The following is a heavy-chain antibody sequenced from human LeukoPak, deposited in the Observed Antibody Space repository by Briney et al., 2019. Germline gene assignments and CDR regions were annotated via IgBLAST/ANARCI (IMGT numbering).Heavy chain of an antibody. CDR1: GLTFRRYS. Sequence: GGSLRLSCTASGLTFRRYSFNWVRQAPGKGLEWVSTISSGSDYIYYADSVRGRFTISRDNAVNSLYLQMNSLRAEDTAVYYCTRDLSLAAPQGFDYWGQGTLVTVSS. J-gene: IGHJ4*02. CDR3: TRDLSLAAPQGFDY. V-gene: IGHV3-21*01. CDR2: ISSGSDYI. D-gene: IGHD6-6*01.